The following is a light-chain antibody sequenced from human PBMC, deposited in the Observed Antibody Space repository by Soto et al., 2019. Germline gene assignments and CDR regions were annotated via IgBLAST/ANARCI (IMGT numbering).Light chain of an antibody. CDR3: QQLNSFPIP. V-gene: IGKV1-9*01. CDR2: GAS. J-gene: IGKJ3*01. CDR1: QGISSF. Sequence: IQLTQSPSSLSASVGDRVTITCRASQGISSFLAWYQQKPGNAPKLLIYGASTLQSGVPSRFSGSGSGTDFTLTIGSLQAEDFATYYCQQLNSFPIPFGPGTKVDIK.